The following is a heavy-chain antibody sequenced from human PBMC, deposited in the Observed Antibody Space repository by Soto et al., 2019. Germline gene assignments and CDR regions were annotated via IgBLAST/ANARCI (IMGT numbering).Heavy chain of an antibody. CDR2: ISYDGSNK. V-gene: IGHV3-30*18. CDR3: AKVGTHYGSGFFDY. CDR1: GFTFSRDG. D-gene: IGHD3-10*01. Sequence: GGALRLSCAGSGFTFSRDGMHGGRQAPGKGLEWVAVISYDGSNKYYADSVKGRFTISRDNSKNTLYLQMNSLRAEDTAVYYCAKVGTHYGSGFFDYWGQGTLVPVSS. J-gene: IGHJ4*02.